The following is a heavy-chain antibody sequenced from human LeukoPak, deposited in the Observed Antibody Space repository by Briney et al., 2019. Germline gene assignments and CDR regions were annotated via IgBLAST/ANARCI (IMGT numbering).Heavy chain of an antibody. D-gene: IGHD6-13*01. Sequence: GGSLRLSCAASGFRFSDSWMHWVRQGPGKGLVWVSRTNSDGSSTSYADSVKGRFTISRDNAKNSLYLQMNSLRAEDTALYYCASFIAGTLGFDYWGQGTLVTVSS. V-gene: IGHV3-74*01. CDR2: TNSDGSST. CDR1: GFRFSDSW. J-gene: IGHJ4*02. CDR3: ASFIAGTLGFDY.